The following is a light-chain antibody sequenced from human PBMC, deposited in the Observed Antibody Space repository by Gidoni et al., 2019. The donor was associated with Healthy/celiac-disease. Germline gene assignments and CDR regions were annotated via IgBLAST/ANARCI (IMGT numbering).Light chain of an antibody. J-gene: IGLJ3*02. Sequence: QSALTQPASVSGSPGQSITISCTGTSSDVGGYNYVSWYQQHPGKAPKLMIYDVSNRPSGVSNRFSGSKSGNTASLTISGLQAEDEADYYCSSYTSSSTWVFXGXTKLTVL. CDR3: SSYTSSSTWV. CDR2: DVS. V-gene: IGLV2-14*03. CDR1: SSDVGGYNY.